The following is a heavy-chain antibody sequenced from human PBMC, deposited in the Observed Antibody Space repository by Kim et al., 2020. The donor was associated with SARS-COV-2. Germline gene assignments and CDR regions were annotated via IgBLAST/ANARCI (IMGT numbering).Heavy chain of an antibody. Sequence: ASVKVSCKASGYTFTSYYMHWVRQAPGQGLEWMGIINPSGGSTSYAQKFQGRVTMTRDTSTSTVYMELSSLRSEDTAVYYCATESALGIVVVPAVQGDLDYWGQGTLVTVSS. CDR2: INPSGGST. J-gene: IGHJ4*02. CDR1: GYTFTSYY. V-gene: IGHV1-46*01. D-gene: IGHD2-2*03. CDR3: ATESALGIVVVPAVQGDLDY.